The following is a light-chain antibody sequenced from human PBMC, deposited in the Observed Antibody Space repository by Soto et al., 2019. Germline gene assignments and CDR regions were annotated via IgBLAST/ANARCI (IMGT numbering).Light chain of an antibody. CDR2: RAS. V-gene: IGKV3-20*01. Sequence: ENVLTQSPGTLSLSPGARATVSCRASQNVNNNYLVWYQQRTGQAPGLLIHRASSRAAGVPDRFTGSGSGTDFTLTIDRLEPEDCAVFDCQQYGSAPLTFGQGTKVEI. CDR1: QNVNNNY. J-gene: IGKJ1*01. CDR3: QQYGSAPLT.